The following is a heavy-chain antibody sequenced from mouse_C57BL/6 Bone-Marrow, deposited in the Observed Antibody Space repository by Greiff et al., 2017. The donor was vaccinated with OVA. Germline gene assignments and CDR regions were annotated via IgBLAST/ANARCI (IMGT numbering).Heavy chain of an antibody. Sequence: VQLQQSGAELVRPGASVKLSCTASGFNITDDYMHWVKQRPEQGLEWIGWIDPENGDTEYASKFQGKATITADKSSNTAYLQLSSLTSEDTAVYYCTTRVTTVAPDYYAMDYWGQGTSVTVSS. D-gene: IGHD1-1*01. CDR3: TTRVTTVAPDYYAMDY. CDR1: GFNITDDY. J-gene: IGHJ4*01. CDR2: IDPENGDT. V-gene: IGHV14-4*01.